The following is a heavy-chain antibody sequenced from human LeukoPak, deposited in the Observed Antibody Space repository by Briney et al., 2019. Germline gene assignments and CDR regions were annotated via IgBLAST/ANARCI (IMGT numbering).Heavy chain of an antibody. J-gene: IGHJ5*02. CDR2: IWYDGSQK. D-gene: IGHD2-2*01. CDR1: GFTFGNYG. V-gene: IGHV3-33*01. Sequence: GRSLRLSCAASGFTFGNYGMHWVRQAPGKGLEWVAVIWYDGSQKYCADSVKGRFTISRDNSKNTLYLQMNSLRAEDTAVYYCARPYCSSSNCPGWFDPWGQGTLVTVSP. CDR3: ARPYCSSSNCPGWFDP.